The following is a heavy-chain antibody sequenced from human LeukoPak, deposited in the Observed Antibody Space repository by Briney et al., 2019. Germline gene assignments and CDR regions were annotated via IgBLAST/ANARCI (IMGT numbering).Heavy chain of an antibody. Sequence: GGSLRLSCAASGITFSIYAMSWVRQAPGKGLEWVSDISASDGNTYYADSVKGRFTISRDNSKNTLYLQMNSLRADDTAVYYCAKLNRGAFDIWGQGTMVTVSS. D-gene: IGHD3-10*01. J-gene: IGHJ3*02. V-gene: IGHV3-23*01. CDR3: AKLNRGAFDI. CDR2: ISASDGNT. CDR1: GITFSIYA.